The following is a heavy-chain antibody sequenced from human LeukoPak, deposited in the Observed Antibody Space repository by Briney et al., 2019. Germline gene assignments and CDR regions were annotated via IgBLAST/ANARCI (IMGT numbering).Heavy chain of an antibody. Sequence: GGSLRLSCAASGFTFSSFAMSWVRQAPGKGLEWVSTISGSGGSTYYADSVKGRFTISRDNSKNTLYLQMNSLRAEDTAAYYCAKNADFWSSYSDCWGQGTLVTASS. V-gene: IGHV3-23*01. CDR2: ISGSGGST. CDR3: AKNADFWSSYSDC. D-gene: IGHD3-3*01. J-gene: IGHJ4*02. CDR1: GFTFSSFA.